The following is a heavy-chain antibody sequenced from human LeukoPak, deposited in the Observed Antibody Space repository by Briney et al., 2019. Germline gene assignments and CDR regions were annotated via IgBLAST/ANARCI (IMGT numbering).Heavy chain of an antibody. CDR2: ISSSSSYT. V-gene: IGHV3-21*01. Sequence: GGSLRLSCAASGFTFSDYSMNWVRQAPGKGLEWVSSISSSSSYTYYADSVKGRFTISRDNAKNSLYLQMNSLRAEDTAVYYCARLHDSSGYYSSDAFDIWGQGTMVTVSS. CDR1: GFTFSDYS. J-gene: IGHJ3*02. CDR3: ARLHDSSGYYSSDAFDI. D-gene: IGHD3-22*01.